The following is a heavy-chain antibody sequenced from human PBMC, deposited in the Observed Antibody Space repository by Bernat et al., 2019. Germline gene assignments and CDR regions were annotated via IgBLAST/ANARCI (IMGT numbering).Heavy chain of an antibody. Sequence: EVQLVESGGGLVQPGGSLSLSCAASGFTFSSYWMTWVRQAPGKGLEWVANIKQDGREKYYVDSVKGRFTISRDNAKNSLYLQMNSLRAEDTAMYYCARSMTSVAIYPQHWGQGTLVIVSS. J-gene: IGHJ1*01. CDR1: GFTFSSYW. V-gene: IGHV3-7*03. D-gene: IGHD4-17*01. CDR3: ARSMTSVAIYPQH. CDR2: IKQDGREK.